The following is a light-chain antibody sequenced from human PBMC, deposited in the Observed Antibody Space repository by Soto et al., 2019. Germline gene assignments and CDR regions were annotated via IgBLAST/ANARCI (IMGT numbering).Light chain of an antibody. J-gene: IGLJ1*01. Sequence: QSALTQPASVSGSPGQSITISCTGTSSDVGGFNYVSWYQQHPGKAPKLMIYEVNNRPSGVSNRFSGSKSGNTASLTISGLQAEDEADYYCSSYTSSSTFYVFGSGTKGTV. CDR2: EVN. CDR3: SSYTSSSTFYV. CDR1: SSDVGGFNY. V-gene: IGLV2-14*01.